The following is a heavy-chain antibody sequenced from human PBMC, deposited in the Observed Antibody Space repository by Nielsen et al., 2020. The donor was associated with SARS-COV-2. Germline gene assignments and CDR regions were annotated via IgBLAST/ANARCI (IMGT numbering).Heavy chain of an antibody. Sequence: LSLTCAVYGGSFTGYYWNWVRQAPGKGLAWVANIKQDGSEKYYGDSVKGRFTISRDNAKNSLYLQMNSLRAEDTAVYYCVRDSSVVIWSGYPVDWGQGTLVTVSS. CDR3: VRDSSVVIWSGYPVD. CDR2: IKQDGSEK. D-gene: IGHD3-3*01. J-gene: IGHJ4*02. V-gene: IGHV3-7*01. CDR1: GGSFTGYY.